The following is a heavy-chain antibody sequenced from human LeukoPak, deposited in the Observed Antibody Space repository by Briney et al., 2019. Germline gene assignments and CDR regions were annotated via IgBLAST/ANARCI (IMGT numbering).Heavy chain of an antibody. Sequence: HGESLKISCKASGYSFTSFWIAWVRQMPGKGLEWVGIIYPGDSDTRYSPSFQGQVTISADKSISTAYLQWSSLKASDTAMYYCARRARYGSRHVDSWGQGTLVTVSS. CDR2: IYPGDSDT. CDR1: GYSFTSFW. V-gene: IGHV5-51*01. D-gene: IGHD4-23*01. CDR3: ARRARYGSRHVDS. J-gene: IGHJ4*02.